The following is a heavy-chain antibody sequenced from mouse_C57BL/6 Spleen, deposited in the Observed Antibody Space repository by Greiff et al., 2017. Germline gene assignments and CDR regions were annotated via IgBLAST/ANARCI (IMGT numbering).Heavy chain of an antibody. CDR3: ARGGYLSWFAY. V-gene: IGHV3-1*01. J-gene: IGHJ3*01. Sequence: DVKLQESGPGMVKPSQSLSLTCTVTGYSITSGYDWHWIRHFPGNKLEWMGYISYSGSTNYNPSLKSRISITHDTSKNHFFLKLNSVTTEDTATYYCARGGYLSWFAYWGQGTLVTVSA. D-gene: IGHD3-2*02. CDR1: GYSITSGYD. CDR2: ISYSGST.